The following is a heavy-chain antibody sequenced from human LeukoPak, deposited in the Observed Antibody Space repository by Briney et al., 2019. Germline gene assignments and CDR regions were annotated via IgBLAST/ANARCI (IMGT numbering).Heavy chain of an antibody. Sequence: ASVKVSCKASGYTFTGYYMHWVRQAPGQGLEWMGWINPNSGGTNYAQKFQGRVTMTRDTSISTAYMELRSLRSDDTAVYYCARWYSSGWSYYYYMDVWGKGTTVTVSS. CDR3: ARWYSSGWSYYYYMDV. CDR1: GYTFTGYY. J-gene: IGHJ6*03. CDR2: INPNSGGT. D-gene: IGHD6-19*01. V-gene: IGHV1-2*02.